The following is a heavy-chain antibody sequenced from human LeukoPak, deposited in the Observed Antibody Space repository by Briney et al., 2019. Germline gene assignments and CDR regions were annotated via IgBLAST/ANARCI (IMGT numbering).Heavy chain of an antibody. CDR3: ARDRYYDSSGYYYGQYNWFDP. CDR2: IYHSGST. V-gene: IGHV4-38-2*02. J-gene: IGHJ5*02. CDR1: GYSISSGYY. D-gene: IGHD3-22*01. Sequence: PPETLSLTCTVSGYSISSGYYWGWIRQPPGKGLEWIGSIYHSGSTYYNPSLKSRVTISVDTSKNQFSLKLSSVTAADTAVYYCARDRYYDSSGYYYGQYNWFDPWGRETVVSVSS.